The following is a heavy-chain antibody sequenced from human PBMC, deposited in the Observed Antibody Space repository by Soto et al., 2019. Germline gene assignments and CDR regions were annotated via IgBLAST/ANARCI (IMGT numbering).Heavy chain of an antibody. D-gene: IGHD2-2*03. CDR2: ISSYDGDT. CDR1: GYPFTSIC. V-gene: IGHV1-18*01. Sequence: VKVSGTAAGYPFTSICSTWIRQAPGQGRAWMGFISSYDGDTNYAPELTGIVTMTTNTSTSTAYMELRSLSSDDTTVYYCARAGYCISTSCYHRWSAPWGQGTLVTVSS. J-gene: IGHJ5*02. CDR3: ARAGYCISTSCYHRWSAP.